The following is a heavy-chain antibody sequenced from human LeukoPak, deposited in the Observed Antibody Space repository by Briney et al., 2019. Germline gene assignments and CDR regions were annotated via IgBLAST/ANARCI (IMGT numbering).Heavy chain of an antibody. J-gene: IGHJ5*02. CDR3: ARGADCSSTSCYGHWFDP. D-gene: IGHD2-2*01. CDR2: VYYNGRT. Sequence: SETLSLTCTVSGASISNYYWSWIRQPPGKGLEWIWYVYYNGRTNYNPSLKSRVTISLDMSKNQFSLKLSSVTAADTAVYYCARGADCSSTSCYGHWFDPWGQGTLVTVSS. CDR1: GASISNYY. V-gene: IGHV4-59*01.